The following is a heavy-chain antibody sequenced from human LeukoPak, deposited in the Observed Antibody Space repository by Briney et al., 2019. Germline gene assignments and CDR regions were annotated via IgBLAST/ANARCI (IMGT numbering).Heavy chain of an antibody. V-gene: IGHV1-8*01. D-gene: IGHD3-3*01. CDR2: MNPNSGAT. CDR3: ASPYRRDHYDFWSGPSNYYYYGMDV. Sequence: GASVKVSCKASGYTFTSYDINWLRQATGQGPEWMGWMNPNSGATGYAQKFQGRVTMTRSTSINTAYMELSSLRSEDTAVYYCASPYRRDHYDFWSGPSNYYYYGMDVWGQGTTVTVSS. CDR1: GYTFTSYD. J-gene: IGHJ6*02.